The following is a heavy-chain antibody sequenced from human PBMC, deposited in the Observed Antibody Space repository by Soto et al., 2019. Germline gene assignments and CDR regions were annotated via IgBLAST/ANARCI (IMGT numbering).Heavy chain of an antibody. J-gene: IGHJ4*02. CDR2: INPSGGST. CDR1: GYTFTSYY. Sequence: GDSVKGSCKASGYTFTSYYMHLVRQAPGQGLEWMGIINPSGGSTSYAQKFQGRVTMTRDTSTSTVYMELSSLRSEDTAVYYCAPDSLSSGWYYFDYWGQGTMVTVSS. D-gene: IGHD6-19*01. V-gene: IGHV1-46*01. CDR3: APDSLSSGWYYFDY.